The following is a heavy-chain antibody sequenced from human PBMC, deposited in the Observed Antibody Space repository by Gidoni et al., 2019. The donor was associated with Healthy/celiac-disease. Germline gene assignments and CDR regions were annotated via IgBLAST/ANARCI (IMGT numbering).Heavy chain of an antibody. CDR2: ISSSSSTI. CDR3: ARDKFTYYYGNDAFDI. D-gene: IGHD3-10*01. V-gene: IGHV3-48*02. J-gene: IGHJ3*02. CDR1: GCTFSSYS. Sequence: EVQLVESGGGLVQPGGSLRLPCAASGCTFSSYSMNWVRQAPGKGLEWVSYISSSSSTIYYADSVKGRFTISRDNAKNSLYLQMNSLRDEDTAVYYCARDKFTYYYGNDAFDIWGQGTMVTVSS.